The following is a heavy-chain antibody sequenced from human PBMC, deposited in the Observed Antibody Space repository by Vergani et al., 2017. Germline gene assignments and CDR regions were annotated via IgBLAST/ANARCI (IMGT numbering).Heavy chain of an antibody. CDR2: IYYSGRT. CDR3: ATLSGWYDY. Sequence: QVQLQESGPGLVKPSETLSLTCTVSGGSISSYYWSWIRQPPGKGLEWIGYIYYSGRTNYNPSLKSRVTISVDTSKNQFSLKLSSVTAADTAVYYCATLSGWYDYWGQGTLVTVSS. J-gene: IGHJ4*02. CDR1: GGSISSYY. D-gene: IGHD6-19*01. V-gene: IGHV4-59*08.